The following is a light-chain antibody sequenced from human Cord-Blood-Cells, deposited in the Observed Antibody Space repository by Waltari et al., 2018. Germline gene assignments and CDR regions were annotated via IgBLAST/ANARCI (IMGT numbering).Light chain of an antibody. Sequence: EIVLTQSPGTLSLSPGERATLSCRASQSVSSSYLAWYQQKPGQAPRSLIYGASSRATGIPDRFSGSGSGTDFTLTISRLEPEDVAVYYCQQYGSSPPTFGQGTKVEIK. CDR1: QSVSSSY. J-gene: IGKJ1*01. CDR3: QQYGSSPPT. CDR2: GAS. V-gene: IGKV3-20*01.